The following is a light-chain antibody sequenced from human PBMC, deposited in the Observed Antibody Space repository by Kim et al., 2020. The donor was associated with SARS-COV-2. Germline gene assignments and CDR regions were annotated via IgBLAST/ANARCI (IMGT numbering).Light chain of an antibody. CDR1: NIGSKS. CDR3: QVWDSSSDHRV. Sequence: APVKTARITCGGNNIGSKSVHWYQQKPGQAPVLVIYYDSDRPSGIPERFSGSNSGNTATLTISRVKAGDEADYYCQVWDSSSDHRVFGGGTQLTVL. V-gene: IGLV3-21*04. J-gene: IGLJ3*02. CDR2: YDS.